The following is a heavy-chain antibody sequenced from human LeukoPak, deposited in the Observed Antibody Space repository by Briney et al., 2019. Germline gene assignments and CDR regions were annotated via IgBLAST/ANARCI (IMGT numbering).Heavy chain of an antibody. V-gene: IGHV1-69*13. D-gene: IGHD1-26*01. J-gene: IGHJ6*02. CDR3: ARAPYAGAFSYYGMDV. CDR2: IIPIFGTA. Sequence: GASVKVSCKASGGTFSSYAISWVRQAPGQGLEWMGGIIPIFGTANYAQKFQGRVTITADESTSTAYMELSSLRSEDTAVSYCARAPYAGAFSYYGMDVWGQGTTVTVSS. CDR1: GGTFSSYA.